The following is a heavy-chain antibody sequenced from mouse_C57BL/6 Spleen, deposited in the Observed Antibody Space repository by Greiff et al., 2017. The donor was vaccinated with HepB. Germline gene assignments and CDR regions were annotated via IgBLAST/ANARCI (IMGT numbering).Heavy chain of an antibody. J-gene: IGHJ4*01. CDR3: TREYYGSSYDAMDY. Sequence: EVMLVESGEGLVKPGGSLKLSCAASGFTFSSYAMSWVRQTPEKRLEWVAYISSGGDYTYYADTVKGRFTISRDNARNTLYLQMSSLKSEDTAMYYCTREYYGSSYDAMDYWGQGTSVTVSS. D-gene: IGHD1-1*01. V-gene: IGHV5-9-1*02. CDR1: GFTFSSYA. CDR2: ISSGGDYT.